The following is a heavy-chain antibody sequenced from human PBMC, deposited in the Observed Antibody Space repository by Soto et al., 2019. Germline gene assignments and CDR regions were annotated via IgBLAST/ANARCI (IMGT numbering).Heavy chain of an antibody. CDR3: ARDTTYSYCSGGNCYQGIFDY. CDR2: IYSDESST. Sequence: EVPLVESGGDLVQPGGSLRLSCAASGFTFSSYWMHWVRQAPGKGLVWVSRIYSDESSTRYADSVKGRFTISRDNAKNTLYLQMNSLRAEDTAVYYCARDTTYSYCSGGNCYQGIFDYWGQGTLVTVSS. V-gene: IGHV3-74*01. CDR1: GFTFSSYW. D-gene: IGHD2-15*01. J-gene: IGHJ4*02.